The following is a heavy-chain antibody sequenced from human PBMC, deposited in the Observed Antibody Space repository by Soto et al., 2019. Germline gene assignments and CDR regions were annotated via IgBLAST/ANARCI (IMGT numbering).Heavy chain of an antibody. CDR3: ARDTGYDFWSGYLAHYGMDV. J-gene: IGHJ6*02. Sequence: VKVSCKASGGTFSSYAISWVRQAPGQGLEWMGGIIPIFGTANYAQKFQGRVTITADESTSTAYMELSSLRSEDTAVYYCARDTGYDFWSGYLAHYGMDVWGQGTTVTVSS. V-gene: IGHV1-69*13. CDR1: GGTFSSYA. D-gene: IGHD3-3*01. CDR2: IIPIFGTA.